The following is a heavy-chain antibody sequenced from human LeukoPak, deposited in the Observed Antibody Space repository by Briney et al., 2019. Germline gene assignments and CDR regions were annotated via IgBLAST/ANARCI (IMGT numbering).Heavy chain of an antibody. CDR1: GYTFTSYA. CDR2: INAGNGNT. D-gene: IGHD3-22*01. V-gene: IGHV1-3*01. Sequence: ASVKVSCKASGYTFTSYAMHWVRQAPGQRLEWMGWINAGNGNTKYSQKFQGRVTITRDTSASTAYMELSSLRSEDTAVYYCARGFGVVVNYKSHFDYWGQGTLVTVSS. CDR3: ARGFGVVVNYKSHFDY. J-gene: IGHJ4*02.